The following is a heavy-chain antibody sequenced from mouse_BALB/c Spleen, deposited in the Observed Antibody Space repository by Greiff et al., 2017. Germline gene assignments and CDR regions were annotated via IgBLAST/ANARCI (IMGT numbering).Heavy chain of an antibody. D-gene: IGHD1-1*01. CDR3: ARKFYYDYFDY. CDR2: INPGSGGT. Sequence: QVQLQQSGAELVRPGTSVKVSCKASGYAFTNYLIEWVKQRPGQGLEWIGVINPGSGGTNYNEKFKGKATLTADISSSTAYMQLSSLTSDDSAVYFCARKFYYDYFDYWGQGTTLTVSS. J-gene: IGHJ2*01. CDR1: GYAFTNYL. V-gene: IGHV1-54*01.